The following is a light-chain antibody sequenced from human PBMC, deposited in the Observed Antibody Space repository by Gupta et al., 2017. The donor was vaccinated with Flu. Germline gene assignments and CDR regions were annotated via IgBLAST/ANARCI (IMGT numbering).Light chain of an antibody. CDR2: DDS. CDR1: DIGSKS. J-gene: IGLJ1*01. Sequence: SYEVTQPPSVSVAPGQTATIACGGKDIGSKSVHWYQQKPGQAPLLVVYDDSDRPAGIPERFSGSNSGNTATLTISRVEVGDEADYYCQVWDSGSDRAIFGRATQVTVL. CDR3: QVWDSGSDRAI. V-gene: IGLV3-21*02.